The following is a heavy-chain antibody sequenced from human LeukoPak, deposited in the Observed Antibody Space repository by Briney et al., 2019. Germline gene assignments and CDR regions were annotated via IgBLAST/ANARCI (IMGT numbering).Heavy chain of an antibody. CDR3: ARHGAYCSSTSCYIDY. D-gene: IGHD2-2*02. Sequence: ASVKVSCKASGYTFTSYAMHWVRQAPGQRLEWMGWINAGNGNTKYSQKFQGRVTITRDTSASTAYMELSSLRSEDTAVYYCARHGAYCSSTSCYIDYWGQGTLVTVSS. V-gene: IGHV1-3*01. CDR2: INAGNGNT. J-gene: IGHJ4*02. CDR1: GYTFTSYA.